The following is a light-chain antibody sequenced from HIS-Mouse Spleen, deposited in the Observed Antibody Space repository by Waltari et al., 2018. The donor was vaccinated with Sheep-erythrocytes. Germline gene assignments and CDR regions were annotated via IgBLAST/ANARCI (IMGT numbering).Light chain of an antibody. J-gene: IGLJ3*02. CDR3: CSYAGSSTPWV. CDR2: EGS. V-gene: IGLV2-23*01. Sequence: QSALTQPASVSGSPGQSITISCTGTSSDVGSYNLVSWYQQPPGKAPKLMIYEGSKRPSGVSNLFSGSKSGNTASLTISGLQAEDEADYYCCSYAGSSTPWVFGGGTKLTVL. CDR1: SSDVGSYNL.